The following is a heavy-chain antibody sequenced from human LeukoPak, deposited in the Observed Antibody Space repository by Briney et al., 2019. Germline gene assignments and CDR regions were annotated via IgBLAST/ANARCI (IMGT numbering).Heavy chain of an antibody. J-gene: IGHJ4*02. D-gene: IGHD1-1*01. Sequence: SETLSLTCTVSGGSIGSYYWTWIRQAPGKGLERIGDIFYSGTTNYNPSLKSRLTISVDTCKNQFSLKLTSVTAADTAVYFCARQVARTAPVGYWGQGTLVTVSS. CDR2: IFYSGTT. V-gene: IGHV4-59*08. CDR3: ARQVARTAPVGY. CDR1: GGSIGSYY.